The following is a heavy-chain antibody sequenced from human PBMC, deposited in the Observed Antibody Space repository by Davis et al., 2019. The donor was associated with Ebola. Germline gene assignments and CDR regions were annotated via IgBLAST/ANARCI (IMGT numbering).Heavy chain of an antibody. V-gene: IGHV1-8*03. CDR3: TRGYCSGTNCYSWFDP. CDR1: GYNFLTYD. J-gene: IGHJ5*02. D-gene: IGHD2-2*02. Sequence: ASVKVSCKASGYNFLTYDINWVRQAPGQGLEWMGWMNLNSGKTVYAQRFQGRVTITRNITLTTAYMELSSLRSDDTAVYYCTRGYCSGTNCYSWFDPWGQGTLVTVSS. CDR2: MNLNSGKT.